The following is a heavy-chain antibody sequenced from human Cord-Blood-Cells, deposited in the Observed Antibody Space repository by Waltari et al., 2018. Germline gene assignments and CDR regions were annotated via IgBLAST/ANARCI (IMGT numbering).Heavy chain of an antibody. CDR1: GGSFSDYY. Sequence: QVQLQQWGAGLLKPSETLSLTCAVYGGSFSDYYWSWIRQPPGKGLEWIGEINHSGSTNYNPSLKSRVTISVDTSKNQFSLKLSSVTAADTAVYYCARGGAPNYYDSSGYYYRWGQGTLVTVSS. CDR3: ARGGAPNYYDSSGYYYR. CDR2: INHSGST. V-gene: IGHV4-34*01. D-gene: IGHD3-22*01. J-gene: IGHJ4*02.